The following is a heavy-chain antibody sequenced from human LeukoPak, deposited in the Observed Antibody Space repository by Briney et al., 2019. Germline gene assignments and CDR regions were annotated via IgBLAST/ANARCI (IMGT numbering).Heavy chain of an antibody. D-gene: IGHD1-26*01. CDR2: ISAYNGNT. CDR3: ARYARKERELPGSEGLDH. V-gene: IGHV1-18*01. Sequence: ASVKVSCKDSLCTFPNRGMCWLGQAPGQGREWMGWISAYNGNTNYAQKLQGRVTMTTDTSTSTAYMELRSLRSDDTAVYYCARYARKERELPGSEGLDHWGRGTLVTVSS. CDR1: LCTFPNRG. J-gene: IGHJ5*02.